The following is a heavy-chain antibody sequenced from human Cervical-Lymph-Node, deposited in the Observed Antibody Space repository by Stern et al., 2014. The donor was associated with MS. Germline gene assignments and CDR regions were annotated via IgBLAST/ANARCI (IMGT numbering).Heavy chain of an antibody. Sequence: VQLVQSETDVKKPGASAKVSCAASGYTFTGYYIHWVRQAPGQGLEWLLCISPATGNTTYAQNCQGRVTMTRDTSISTAYMVLTRLSSDDTAVYYCARDLADYRYYFDSWGQGTLVTVSS. CDR3: ARDLADYRYYFDS. J-gene: IGHJ4*02. D-gene: IGHD4-11*01. CDR2: ISPATGNT. V-gene: IGHV1-2*02. CDR1: GYTFTGYY.